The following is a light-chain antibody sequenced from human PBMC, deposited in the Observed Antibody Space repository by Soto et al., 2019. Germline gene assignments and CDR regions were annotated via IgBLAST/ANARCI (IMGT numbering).Light chain of an antibody. J-gene: IGKJ1*01. Sequence: DIQLTQSPSFLSASVGDRVTITCRASQGINNYLAWYQQKPGNAPKLLIYTASTLQSGVPTGFSGSGSGSEFTLTISSLQPEDVSAYYCQQLNNYPRTFGQGTKVEIK. V-gene: IGKV1-9*01. CDR2: TAS. CDR1: QGINNY. CDR3: QQLNNYPRT.